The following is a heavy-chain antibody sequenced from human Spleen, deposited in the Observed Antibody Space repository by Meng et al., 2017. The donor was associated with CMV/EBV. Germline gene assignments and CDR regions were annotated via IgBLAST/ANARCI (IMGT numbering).Heavy chain of an antibody. V-gene: IGHV4-34*01. Sequence: SETLSLTCAVYGGSFSGYYWSWIRQPPGKGLEWIGEINHSGSTNYNPSLKSRVTISVDTSKNQFSLKLSSVTAADTAGYYCARGYDSSGFETDYWGQGTLVTVSS. D-gene: IGHD3-22*01. CDR2: INHSGST. J-gene: IGHJ4*02. CDR1: GGSFSGYY. CDR3: ARGYDSSGFETDY.